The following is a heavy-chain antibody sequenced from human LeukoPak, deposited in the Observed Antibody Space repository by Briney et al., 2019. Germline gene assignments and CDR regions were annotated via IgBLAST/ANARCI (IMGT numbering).Heavy chain of an antibody. J-gene: IGHJ4*02. V-gene: IGHV4-59*01. CDR1: GGSISSYY. D-gene: IGHD7-27*01. CDR2: IYYSGST. Sequence: SETLSLTCTVSGGSISSYYWSWIRQPPGKGLEWIGYIYYSGSTNYNPSLKSRVTISVDTSKNQFSLKLSSVTAADTAVYYCARDPPLGGDYWGQGTLVTVSS. CDR3: ARDPPLGGDY.